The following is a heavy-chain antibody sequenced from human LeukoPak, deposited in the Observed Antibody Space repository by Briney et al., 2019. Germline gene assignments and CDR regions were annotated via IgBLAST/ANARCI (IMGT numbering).Heavy chain of an antibody. Sequence: PGGSLRLSCTASGFTFGDYAMSWFRQAPGNGLEWVGFIRSKAYGGTTEYAASVKGRFTISRDDSKSIAYLQMNSLKTEDTAVYYCTRGGDIVVVVAATLDYWGQGTLVTVSS. V-gene: IGHV3-49*03. D-gene: IGHD2-15*01. CDR1: GFTFGDYA. CDR2: IRSKAYGGTT. J-gene: IGHJ4*02. CDR3: TRGGDIVVVVAATLDY.